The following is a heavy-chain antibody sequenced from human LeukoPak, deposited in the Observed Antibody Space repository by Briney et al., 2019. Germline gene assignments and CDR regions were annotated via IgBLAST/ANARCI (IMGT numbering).Heavy chain of an antibody. Sequence: GALRLSCAASGFTFSSYGMSWVRQAPGKGLEWVSAISGSGGSTYYADSVKGRFTISRDNSKNTLYLQMNSLRAEDTAVYYCASGPEDYYDSSGYPDWGQGTLVTVSS. J-gene: IGHJ4*02. D-gene: IGHD3-22*01. CDR2: ISGSGGST. CDR1: GFTFSSYG. V-gene: IGHV3-23*01. CDR3: ASGPEDYYDSSGYPD.